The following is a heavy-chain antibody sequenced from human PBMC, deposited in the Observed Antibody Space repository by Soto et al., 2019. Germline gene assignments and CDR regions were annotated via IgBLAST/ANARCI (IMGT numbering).Heavy chain of an antibody. V-gene: IGHV4-61*01. CDR3: ARGTWAAAFDY. Sequence: SETLSLTCTVSGGSVSSGSYYWTWIRQPPGKGLEWIGYIYYSGSTHYNPSLKSRVTISADTSKNQYSLNLNSVTAADTAVYYCARGTWAAAFDYWGQGTLVTVS. D-gene: IGHD6-13*01. CDR1: GGSVSSGSYY. J-gene: IGHJ4*02. CDR2: IYYSGST.